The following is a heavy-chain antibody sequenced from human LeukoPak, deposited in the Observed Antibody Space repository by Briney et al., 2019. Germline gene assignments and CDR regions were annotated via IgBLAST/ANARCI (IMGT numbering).Heavy chain of an antibody. CDR3: ARGGGLYYYDSSGDFGY. D-gene: IGHD3-22*01. Sequence: VASVNVSCMSSVHTVTSYDINWVRQATGQGVEWMGWMNLNSGNTGYSQKFQGRVTMTRNTSISTAYMELSSLRSEATAVYYCARGGGLYYYDSSGDFGYWGQGTLVTVSS. CDR1: VHTVTSYD. CDR2: MNLNSGNT. J-gene: IGHJ4*02. V-gene: IGHV1-8*01.